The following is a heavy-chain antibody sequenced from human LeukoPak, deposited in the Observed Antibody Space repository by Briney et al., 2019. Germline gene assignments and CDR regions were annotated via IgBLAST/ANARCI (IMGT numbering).Heavy chain of an antibody. D-gene: IGHD2-21*02. CDR1: GGSISSYY. CDR3: AREVCGGNCRLDY. Sequence: KPSETLSLTCTVSGGSISSYYWSWIPQPPGKGLEWIGYIYYSGSSSYNPSLKSRVTISLDTSKNQFSLKLSSVTAADTAVYYCAREVCGGNCRLDYWGQGNLVIVSS. J-gene: IGHJ4*02. V-gene: IGHV4-59*01. CDR2: IYYSGSS.